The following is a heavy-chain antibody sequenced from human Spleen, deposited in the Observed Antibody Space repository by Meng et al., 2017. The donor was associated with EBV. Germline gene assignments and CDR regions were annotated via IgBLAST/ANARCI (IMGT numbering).Heavy chain of an antibody. Sequence: QVQLQESGPGLVKPSETLSLTCTVSGGSISSYYWNWIRQSPGKGLEWIGYFYYSGSTTYNPSLESRVTISVDTSKNQFSLKLSSVTAADTAVYYCARADYPQYYFDDWEQGSLGTVDS. CDR1: GGSISSYY. CDR3: ARADYPQYYFDD. D-gene: IGHD4-11*01. V-gene: IGHV4-59*01. J-gene: IGHJ4*02. CDR2: FYYSGST.